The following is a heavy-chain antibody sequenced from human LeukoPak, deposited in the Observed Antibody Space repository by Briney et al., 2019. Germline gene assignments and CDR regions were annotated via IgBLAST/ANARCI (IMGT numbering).Heavy chain of an antibody. CDR3: ARGRRQGRCSSTSCYSYYFDY. CDR2: MNPNSGNT. J-gene: IGHJ4*02. Sequence: ASVKVSCKASGYTFTSYDINWVRQATGQGLEWMGWMNPNSGNTGCAQKFQGRVTITRNTSISTAYMELSSLRSEDTAVYYCARGRRQGRCSSTSCYSYYFDYWGQGTLVTVSS. CDR1: GYTFTSYD. V-gene: IGHV1-8*03. D-gene: IGHD2-2*01.